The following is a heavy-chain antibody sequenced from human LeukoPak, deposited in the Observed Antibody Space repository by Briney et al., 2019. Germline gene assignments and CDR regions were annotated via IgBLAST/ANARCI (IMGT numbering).Heavy chain of an antibody. CDR2: ISSSGSTI. D-gene: IGHD1-1*01. V-gene: IGHV3-48*03. J-gene: IGHJ4*02. CDR1: GFTFSSYE. CDR3: AKRYNWYYFDY. Sequence: GGSLRLSCAASGFTFSSYEMNWVRQAPGKGLEWVSYISSSGSTIYYADSVKGRFTISRDNSKNTLYLQMNSLRAEDTAVYYCAKRYNWYYFDYWGQGTLVTVSS.